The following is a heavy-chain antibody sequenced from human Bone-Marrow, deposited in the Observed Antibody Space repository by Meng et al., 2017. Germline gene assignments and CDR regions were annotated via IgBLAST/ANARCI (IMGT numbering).Heavy chain of an antibody. CDR1: GYTFTSYY. V-gene: IGHV1-46*01. D-gene: IGHD3-22*01. J-gene: IGHJ3*02. Sequence: ASVKVSCKASGYTFTSYYMHWVRQAPGQGLEWMGIINPSGGSTSYTQKFQGRVTMTRDTSTSTVYMELSSLRSEDTAVYYCASPRGVVVITNTTPFDIWGQGTMVTVSS. CDR3: ASPRGVVVITNTTPFDI. CDR2: INPSGGST.